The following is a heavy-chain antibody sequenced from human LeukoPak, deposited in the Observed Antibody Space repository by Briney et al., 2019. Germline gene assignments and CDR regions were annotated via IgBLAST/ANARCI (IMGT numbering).Heavy chain of an antibody. CDR1: GYTFTSYD. Sequence: EASVKVSCKASGYTFTSYDINWVRQATGQGLEWMGWMNPNSGNTGYAQKFQGRVTMTRNTSISTAYMELSSLRSEDTAEYYCARLRAVAGRRMDYWGQGTLVTVSS. D-gene: IGHD6-19*01. V-gene: IGHV1-8*01. J-gene: IGHJ4*02. CDR2: MNPNSGNT. CDR3: ARLRAVAGRRMDY.